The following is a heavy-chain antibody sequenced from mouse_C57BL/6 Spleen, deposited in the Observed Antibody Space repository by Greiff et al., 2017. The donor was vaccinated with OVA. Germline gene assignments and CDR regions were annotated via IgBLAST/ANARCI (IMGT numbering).Heavy chain of an antibody. CDR3: ARMRGIYYDYYFDY. V-gene: IGHV1-50*01. D-gene: IGHD2-4*01. J-gene: IGHJ2*01. Sequence: QVQLKESGAELVKPGASVKLSCKASGYTFTSYWMQWVKQRPGQGLEWIGEIDPSDSYTNYNQKFKGKATLTVDTSSSTAYMQLSSLTSEDSAVYYCARMRGIYYDYYFDYWGQGTTLTVSS. CDR2: IDPSDSYT. CDR1: GYTFTSYW.